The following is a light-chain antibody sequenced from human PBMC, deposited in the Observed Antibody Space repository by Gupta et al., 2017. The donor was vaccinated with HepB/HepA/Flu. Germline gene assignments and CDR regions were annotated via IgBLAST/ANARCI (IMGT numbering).Light chain of an antibody. CDR1: NSNIGRKH. Sequence: SVVTPAPSEAWAPRQRVTITCSGSNSNIGRKHVHWYQQPPGTAPKVLIYTNDQRPSGVPDRFSGSNSGTSASLAIXGXRSEDEXVYYCSTWDDSLDGPIFGGGTKVTVL. CDR2: TND. CDR3: STWDDSLDGPI. J-gene: IGLJ2*01. V-gene: IGLV1-44*01.